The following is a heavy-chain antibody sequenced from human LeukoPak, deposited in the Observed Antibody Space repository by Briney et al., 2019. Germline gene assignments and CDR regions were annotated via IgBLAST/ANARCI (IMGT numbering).Heavy chain of an antibody. J-gene: IGHJ4*02. D-gene: IGHD3-10*01. CDR1: GFTFSDYG. CDR3: AKVFEVRGARRPKDY. CDR2: ISYDGGNK. V-gene: IGHV3-30*18. Sequence: PGRSLRLSCAASGFTFSDYGMHWVRQAPGKGVGWVALISYDGGNKFYADSVRDRFTISRDNSKNTLFLQMNSLRIEDTAVYYCAKVFEVRGARRPKDYWGQGTLVTVSS.